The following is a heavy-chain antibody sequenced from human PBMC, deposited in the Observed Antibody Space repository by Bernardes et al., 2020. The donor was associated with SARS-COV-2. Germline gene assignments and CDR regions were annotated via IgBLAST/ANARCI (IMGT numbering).Heavy chain of an antibody. J-gene: IGHJ4*02. CDR1: GFTFDNAW. D-gene: IGHD2-2*01. CDR2: IKSKTDGGTV. V-gene: IGHV3-15*01. Sequence: GGSLRLSCAASGFTFDNAWMNWLRQAPGKGLEWVGRIKSKTDGGTVDFAAPVRGRFSISRDDSKNTLYLQMDSLKTEDTAIYYCNTGGGTRDFIEVPAWGQGTLVTVSS. CDR3: NTGGGTRDFIEVPA.